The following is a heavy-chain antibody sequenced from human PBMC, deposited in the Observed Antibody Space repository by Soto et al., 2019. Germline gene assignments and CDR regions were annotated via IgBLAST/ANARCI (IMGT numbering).Heavy chain of an antibody. D-gene: IGHD2-2*01. CDR2: MNPNSGNT. CDR3: ARAPLWPAPPRWWFAP. Sequence: QVQLVQSGAEVKKPGASVKVSCKASGYTFTSYDINWVRQATGQGLEWMGWMNPNSGNTGYAQKFQGRATMTRNTSISTAYMELSSLRSEDTAVYDCARAPLWPAPPRWWFAPWGQGTLVTVSS. CDR1: GYTFTSYD. J-gene: IGHJ5*02. V-gene: IGHV1-8*01.